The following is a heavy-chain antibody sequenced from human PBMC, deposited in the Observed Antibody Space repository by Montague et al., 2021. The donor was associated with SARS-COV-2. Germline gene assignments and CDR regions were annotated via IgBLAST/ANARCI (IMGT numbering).Heavy chain of an antibody. Sequence: TLSLTCTVSGDSISSGDYHWSWVRQPAGKGLEWIGYIYTLGSTSYNPSLKSRVTIPMDTSKNQLSLKLSSVTAADTAVYLCARSPYRTTYLNGMDVWGQGTTVTVSS. J-gene: IGHJ6*02. D-gene: IGHD1-14*01. CDR1: GDSISSGDYH. CDR2: IYTLGST. V-gene: IGHV4-61*09. CDR3: ARSPYRTTYLNGMDV.